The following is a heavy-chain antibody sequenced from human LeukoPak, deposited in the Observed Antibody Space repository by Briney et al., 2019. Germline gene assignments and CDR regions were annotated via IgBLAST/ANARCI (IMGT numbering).Heavy chain of an antibody. CDR2: ISYDGGNK. D-gene: IGHD6-13*01. CDR1: GFTFSSYG. V-gene: IGHV3-30*18. CDR3: AKDRDVAAAVYFFDY. Sequence: GRSLRLSCVASGFTFSSYGMHWVRQAPGKGLEWVAVISYDGGNKYFADSMKGRFTISRDNSKNTLYLQTNSLRPEDTAVYYCAKDRDVAAAVYFFDYWGQGTLVTVSS. J-gene: IGHJ4*02.